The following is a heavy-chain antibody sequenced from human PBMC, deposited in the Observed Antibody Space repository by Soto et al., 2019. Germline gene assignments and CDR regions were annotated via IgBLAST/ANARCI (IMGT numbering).Heavy chain of an antibody. CDR1: GASIDSGGYS. J-gene: IGHJ4*02. V-gene: IGHV4-30-2*01. CDR3: ARRHMAEFDF. CDR2: IYHIGTT. Sequence: QLQVQESGSGLVKTSQTLSLTCTVSGASIDSGGYSWAWIRQPPGKGLEWIGHIYHIGTTYYNPSLHSRVTMAVDRSRNEVSLKLISATAADTSFDYSARRHMAEFDFWGRGTLVTVSS. D-gene: IGHD2-21*01.